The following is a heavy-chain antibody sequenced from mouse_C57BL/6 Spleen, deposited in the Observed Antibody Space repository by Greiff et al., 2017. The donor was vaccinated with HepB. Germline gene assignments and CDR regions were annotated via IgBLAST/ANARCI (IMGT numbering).Heavy chain of an antibody. CDR3: ARRGIYYDYDGAY. CDR1: GYTFTDYY. Sequence: EVQLQQSGPELVKPGASVKISCKASGYTFTDYYMNWVKQSHGKSLERIGDINPNNGGTSYNQKFKGKATLTVDKYSSTAYMELRSLTSEDSAVYYCARRGIYYDYDGAYWGQGALVTVSA. CDR2: INPNNGGT. V-gene: IGHV1-26*01. D-gene: IGHD2-4*01. J-gene: IGHJ3*01.